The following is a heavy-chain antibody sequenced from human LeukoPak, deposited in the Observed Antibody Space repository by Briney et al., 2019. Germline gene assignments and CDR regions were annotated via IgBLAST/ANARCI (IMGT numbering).Heavy chain of an antibody. V-gene: IGHV1-69*04. CDR3: ARGGIAAADRTFDY. CDR1: GGTFSSYA. Sequence: GSSVKVSCKASGGTFSSYAISWVRQAPGQGLEWMGRIIPILGIANYAQKFQGRVTITADKSTSTAYMELSRLRSEDTAVYYCARGGIAAADRTFDYWGQGTLVTVSS. D-gene: IGHD6-13*01. J-gene: IGHJ4*02. CDR2: IIPILGIA.